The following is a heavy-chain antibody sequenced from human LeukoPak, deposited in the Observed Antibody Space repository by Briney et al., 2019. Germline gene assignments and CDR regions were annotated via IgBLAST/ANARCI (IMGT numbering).Heavy chain of an antibody. CDR1: GFTFSSYS. D-gene: IGHD2-2*01. J-gene: IGHJ3*02. CDR3: ARDRDIVVVPAVPDAFGI. CDR2: ISSSSSYI. Sequence: GGSLRLSCAASGFTFSSYSMNWVRQAPGKGLEWVSSISSSSSYIYYADSVKGRFTISRDNAKNSLYLQMNSLRAEDTAVYYCARDRDIVVVPAVPDAFGIWGQGTMVTVSS. V-gene: IGHV3-21*01.